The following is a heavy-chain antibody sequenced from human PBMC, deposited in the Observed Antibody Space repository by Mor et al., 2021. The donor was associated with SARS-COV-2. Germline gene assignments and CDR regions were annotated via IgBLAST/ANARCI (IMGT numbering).Heavy chain of an antibody. D-gene: IGHD6-19*01. CDR3: ARHFFDPSAGNGAFDI. Sequence: YYNPSLKSPVTISVDTSKNQFSLKLSSVTAADTAVYYCARHFFDPSAGNGAFDIWGQGTMVTVSS. V-gene: IGHV4-39*01. J-gene: IGHJ3*02.